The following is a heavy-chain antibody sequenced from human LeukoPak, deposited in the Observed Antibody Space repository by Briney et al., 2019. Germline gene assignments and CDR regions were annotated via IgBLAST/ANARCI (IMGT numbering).Heavy chain of an antibody. CDR2: ISGSGGST. Sequence: GGSLRLSCAASGFTFSSYAMSWVRQAPGKGLEWVSAISGSGGSTYYADSVKGRFTISRDNSKNTLYLQMNSLRAEDTAVYYCAKDSSNIGDPRDSLFNSFDYWGQGTLVTVSS. J-gene: IGHJ4*02. CDR3: AKDSSNIGDPRDSLFNSFDY. V-gene: IGHV3-23*01. D-gene: IGHD4-11*01. CDR1: GFTFSSYA.